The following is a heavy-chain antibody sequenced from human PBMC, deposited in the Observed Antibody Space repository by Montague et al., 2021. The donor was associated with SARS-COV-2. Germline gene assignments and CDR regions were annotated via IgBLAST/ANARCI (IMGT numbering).Heavy chain of an antibody. CDR3: ARGWAMDV. J-gene: IGHJ6*02. CDR1: GFTFNSYE. D-gene: IGHD3-16*01. Sequence: SLRLSCAASGFTFNSYEMNWVRQAPGKGLEWVSYISNSGSIIHNADSVKGRFTISRDNAKKSLYLQMNSLRAEDTAVYYCARGWAMDVWGQGTTVTVSS. CDR2: ISNSGSII. V-gene: IGHV3-48*03.